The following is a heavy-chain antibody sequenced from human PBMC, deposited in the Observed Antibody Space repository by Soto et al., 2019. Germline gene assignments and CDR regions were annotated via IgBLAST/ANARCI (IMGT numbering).Heavy chain of an antibody. CDR3: ARLYCSGGSCYSVDY. J-gene: IGHJ4*02. D-gene: IGHD2-15*01. V-gene: IGHV3-21*01. CDR2: ISSSSSYI. Sequence: GGSLRLSCAASGFTFSSYSMNWVRQAPGKGLEWVSSISSSSSYIYYADSVKGRFTISRDNAKNSLYLQMNSLRAEDTAVYYCARLYCSGGSCYSVDYWGQGTLVTVSS. CDR1: GFTFSSYS.